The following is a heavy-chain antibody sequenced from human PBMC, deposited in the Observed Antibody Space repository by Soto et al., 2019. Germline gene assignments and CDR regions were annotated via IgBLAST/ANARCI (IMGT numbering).Heavy chain of an antibody. Sequence: QVQLVQSGAEVKKPGASVKVSCKASGYTFTSYYMHWVRQAPGQGLEWMGIINPSGGSTSYAQKFQGRATMTSDTYTSTVYLELSSLRSADTAVYYCARASVDTAMPYCMDVWGQGTTVTVSS. V-gene: IGHV1-46*03. J-gene: IGHJ6*02. CDR3: ARASVDTAMPYCMDV. CDR2: INPSGGST. D-gene: IGHD5-18*01. CDR1: GYTFTSYY.